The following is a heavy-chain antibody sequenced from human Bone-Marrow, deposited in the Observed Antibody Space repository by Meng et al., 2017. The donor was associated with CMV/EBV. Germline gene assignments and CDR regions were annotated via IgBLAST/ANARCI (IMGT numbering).Heavy chain of an antibody. Sequence: GGSLRLSCAASGFTFSGYGMHWVRQAPGKGLEWVAFIRFDGSNKYYADSVKGRFTISRDNSKNTLYVQMNSLRAEDTAVYYCAKDRRVGYSSSWYTIDYWGQGTLVTVSS. J-gene: IGHJ4*02. CDR1: GFTFSGYG. CDR3: AKDRRVGYSSSWYTIDY. CDR2: IRFDGSNK. D-gene: IGHD6-13*01. V-gene: IGHV3-30*02.